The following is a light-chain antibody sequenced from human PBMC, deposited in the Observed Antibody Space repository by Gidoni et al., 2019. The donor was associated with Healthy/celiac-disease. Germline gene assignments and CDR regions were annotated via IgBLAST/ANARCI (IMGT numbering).Light chain of an antibody. V-gene: IGLV2-23*01. CDR2: EGI. CDR1: SSDVGSYNL. Sequence: SALPRPASVSGSPDRSITISCTGTSSDVGSYNLVSWYQQHPGKAPKLMIYEGIKRPSGVSNRFSGSKSGNTASLTISGLQAEDEADYYCCSYAGRNIWVFGGGTKLTVL. J-gene: IGLJ3*02. CDR3: CSYAGRNIWV.